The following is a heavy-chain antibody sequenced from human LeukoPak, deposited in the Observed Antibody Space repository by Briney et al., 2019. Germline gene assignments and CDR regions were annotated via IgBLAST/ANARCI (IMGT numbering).Heavy chain of an antibody. D-gene: IGHD5/OR15-5a*01. CDR3: ARVYGIDAFDI. CDR2: MTPHTGDT. CDR1: GYTFTSYD. Sequence: ASVKVSCKASGYTFTSYDINWVRQATGQGLEWMGWMTPHTGDTGYAQKFQGRVTMTTDTSTSTAYMGLRSLRSDDTAVYYCARVYGIDAFDIWGQGTMVTVSS. J-gene: IGHJ3*02. V-gene: IGHV1-8*01.